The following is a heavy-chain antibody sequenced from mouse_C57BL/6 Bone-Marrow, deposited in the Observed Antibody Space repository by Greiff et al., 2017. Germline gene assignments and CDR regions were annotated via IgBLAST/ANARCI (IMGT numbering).Heavy chain of an antibody. J-gene: IGHJ3*01. CDR1: GYTFTDYA. D-gene: IGHD2-3*01. CDR3: AVSFDGYRSY. V-gene: IGHV1-67*01. Sequence: VQLQQSGPELVRPGVSVKISCKGSGYTFTDYAMHWVKQSHAKSLEWIGVISTYYGDASYNQKFKDKATMTVDKSYSTAYMELARLTSDDSAVYYCAVSFDGYRSYWGQGTLVTVSA. CDR2: ISTYYGDA.